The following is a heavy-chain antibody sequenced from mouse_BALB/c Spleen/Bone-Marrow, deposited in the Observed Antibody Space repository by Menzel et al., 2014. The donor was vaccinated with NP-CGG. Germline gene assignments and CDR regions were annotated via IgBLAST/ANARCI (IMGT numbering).Heavy chain of an antibody. CDR2: ISFDGSN. V-gene: IGHV3-6*02. D-gene: IGHD1-1*01. CDR1: GYSITSAYY. Sequence: EVKLVESGPGLVKPSQSLSLTCSVTGYSITSAYYWKWIRQFPGNKLEWMGYISFDGSNYYNPSLKNRISITRDTSKSQFFLRLNSVTTEDTATYYCARGGYGSSYDAMDYWGQGTSVTVSS. CDR3: ARGGYGSSYDAMDY. J-gene: IGHJ4*01.